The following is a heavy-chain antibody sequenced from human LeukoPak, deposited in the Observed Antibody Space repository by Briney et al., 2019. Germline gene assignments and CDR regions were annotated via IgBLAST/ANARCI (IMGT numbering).Heavy chain of an antibody. CDR3: AKVWGYCSSTSCYARFPFDY. CDR2: ISYDGSNK. J-gene: IGHJ4*02. Sequence: GGSLRLSCAASGFTFSSYGMHWVRQAPGKGLEWVAVISYDGSNKYYADSVKGRFTISRDNSKNTLYLQMNSLRAEDTAVYYCAKVWGYCSSTSCYARFPFDYWGQGTLVTVSS. D-gene: IGHD2-2*01. V-gene: IGHV3-30*18. CDR1: GFTFSSYG.